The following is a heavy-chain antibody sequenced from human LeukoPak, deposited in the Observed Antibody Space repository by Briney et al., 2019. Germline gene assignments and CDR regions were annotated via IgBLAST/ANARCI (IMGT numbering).Heavy chain of an antibody. Sequence: PSETLSLTCTDSGGSISSYYWSWIRQPPGKGLEWIGYIYYSGSTNYNPSLKSRVTISVDTSKNQFSLKLSSVTAADTAVYYCARGSGATEFDPWGQGTLVTVSS. CDR1: GGSISSYY. V-gene: IGHV4-59*01. CDR2: IYYSGST. CDR3: ARGSGATEFDP. D-gene: IGHD2-21*02. J-gene: IGHJ5*02.